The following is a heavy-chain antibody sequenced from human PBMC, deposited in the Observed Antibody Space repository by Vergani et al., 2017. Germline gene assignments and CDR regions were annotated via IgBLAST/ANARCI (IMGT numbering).Heavy chain of an antibody. Sequence: QVQLVESGGGVVQPGRSLRLSCAASGFTFSSYAMPWVRQAPGKGLEWVAIIWYDGSNKYYADSVKGRFTISRDNSKSTLYLQMNILRAEDTAVYYCAKESWGFGAFDIWGQGTMVTVSS. CDR1: GFTFSSYA. CDR3: AKESWGFGAFDI. V-gene: IGHV3-33*06. D-gene: IGHD3-16*01. J-gene: IGHJ3*02. CDR2: IWYDGSNK.